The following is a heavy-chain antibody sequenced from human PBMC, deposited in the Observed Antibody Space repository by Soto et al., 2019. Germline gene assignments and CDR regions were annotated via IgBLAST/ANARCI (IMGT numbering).Heavy chain of an antibody. J-gene: IGHJ5*02. Sequence: SETLSLTCAVYGGSFSGYYWSWIRQPPGKGLEWIGEINHSGSTNYNPSLKSRVTISVDTSKNQFSLKLSPVTAADTAVYYCARGGGQLLWSGDYINWFDPWGQGTLVTVSS. V-gene: IGHV4-34*01. CDR1: GGSFSGYY. CDR2: INHSGST. CDR3: ARGGGQLLWSGDYINWFDP. D-gene: IGHD3-10*01.